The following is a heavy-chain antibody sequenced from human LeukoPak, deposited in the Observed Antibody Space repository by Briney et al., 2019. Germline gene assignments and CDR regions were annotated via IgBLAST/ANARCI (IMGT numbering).Heavy chain of an antibody. CDR2: ISYDGSNK. CDR3: AREGAGYFDY. CDR1: GFVFGEYG. D-gene: IGHD3-10*01. V-gene: IGHV3-30*03. Sequence: GGSLRLSCAASGFVFGEYGIYWVRQAPGKGLEWVAVISYDGSNKYYADSVKGRFTISRDNSKNTLYLQMNSLRAEDTAVYYCAREGAGYFDYWGQGTLVTVSS. J-gene: IGHJ4*02.